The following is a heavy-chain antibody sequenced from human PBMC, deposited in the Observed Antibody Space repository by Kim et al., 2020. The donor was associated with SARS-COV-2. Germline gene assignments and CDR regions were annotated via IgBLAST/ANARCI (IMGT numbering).Heavy chain of an antibody. CDR2: AT. Sequence: ATRYSPSFQGQVTISADKSISTAYLQWSSLKASDTAMYYCARHGAAEFDYWGQGTLVTVSS. D-gene: IGHD6-13*01. J-gene: IGHJ4*02. CDR3: ARHGAAEFDY. V-gene: IGHV5-51*01.